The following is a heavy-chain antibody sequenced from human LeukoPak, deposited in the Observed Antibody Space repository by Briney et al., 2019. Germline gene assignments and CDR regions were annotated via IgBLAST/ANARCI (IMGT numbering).Heavy chain of an antibody. CDR2: INPNSGGT. D-gene: IGHD5-12*01. CDR1: GYTFTGYY. CDR3: AKDEGVANRWFDP. J-gene: IGHJ5*02. V-gene: IGHV1-2*02. Sequence: ASVKVSCKASGYTFTGYYMHWVRQAPGQGLEWMGWINPNSGGTNCAQKFQGRVTMTRDTSVNTAYMELSSLRVDDTAVYYCAKDEGVANRWFDPWGQGTLVTVSS.